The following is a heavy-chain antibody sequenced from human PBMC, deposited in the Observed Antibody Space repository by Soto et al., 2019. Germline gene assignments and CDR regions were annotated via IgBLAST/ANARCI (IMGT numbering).Heavy chain of an antibody. CDR2: ISATGGNI. Sequence: EVQLLESGGGLARPGGSLRLSCVASGFTFSDYAMTWVRQAPGKGLEWVATISATGGNIEYTDSLKGRFTISRDNSKNTLYLQLNGLTSDDTAVHYCAKVAGGLGYFDLWGCGTLVTVSS. CDR3: AKVAGGLGYFDL. D-gene: IGHD3-16*01. CDR1: GFTFSDYA. J-gene: IGHJ2*01. V-gene: IGHV3-23*01.